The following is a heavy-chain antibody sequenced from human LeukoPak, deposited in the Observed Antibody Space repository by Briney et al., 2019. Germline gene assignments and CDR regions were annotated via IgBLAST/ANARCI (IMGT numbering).Heavy chain of an antibody. Sequence: PSETLSLTCAVYGGSFSGYYWSWIRQPPGKGLEWIGEINHSGSTNYNPSLKSRVTISVDTSKNQFSLKLSSVTAADTAVYSCAXXFRESYYDFWSXXSTXXYWXQGTLVTVSS. CDR1: GGSFSGYY. D-gene: IGHD3-3*01. V-gene: IGHV4-34*01. J-gene: IGHJ4*02. CDR3: AXXFRESYYDFWSXXSTXXY. CDR2: INHSGST.